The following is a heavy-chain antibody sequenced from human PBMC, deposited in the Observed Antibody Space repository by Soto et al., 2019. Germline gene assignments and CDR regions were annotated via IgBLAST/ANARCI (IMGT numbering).Heavy chain of an antibody. V-gene: IGHV1-69*06. Sequence: GASVKVSCKASGGTFSSYAISWVRQAPGQGLEWMGGIIPIFGTANCAQKFQGRVTITADKSTSTAYMELSSLRSEDTAVYYCARVRGVSGGSCYDIWGQGTMVTVS. J-gene: IGHJ3*02. CDR2: IIPIFGTA. CDR3: ARVRGVSGGSCYDI. D-gene: IGHD2-15*01. CDR1: GGTFSSYA.